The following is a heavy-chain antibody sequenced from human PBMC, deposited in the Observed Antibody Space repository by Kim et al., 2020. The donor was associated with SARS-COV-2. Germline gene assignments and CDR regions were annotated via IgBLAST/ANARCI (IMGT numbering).Heavy chain of an antibody. V-gene: IGHV4-59*09. CDR3: ARGYYYDSSGYYSTFDY. D-gene: IGHD3-22*01. J-gene: IGHJ4*02. Sequence: LKRRVTISVDTSKNQFSLKLSSVTAADTAVYYCARGYYYDSSGYYSTFDYWGQGTLVTVSS.